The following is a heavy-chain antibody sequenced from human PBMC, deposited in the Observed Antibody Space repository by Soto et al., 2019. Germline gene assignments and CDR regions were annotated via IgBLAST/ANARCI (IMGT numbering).Heavy chain of an antibody. CDR1: GDSVSSNSAA. D-gene: IGHD2-21*01. Sequence: QTLSLPCAISGDSVSSNSAAWDCIKQYPSRGLEWLGRTYYRSKWYNHYAVSVKSRITVNPDTSKNQFSLQLSSVTAADTAVYYCARWGRAVAIFDYWGQGTLVTVSS. V-gene: IGHV6-1*01. J-gene: IGHJ4*02. CDR2: TYYRSKWYN. CDR3: ARWGRAVAIFDY.